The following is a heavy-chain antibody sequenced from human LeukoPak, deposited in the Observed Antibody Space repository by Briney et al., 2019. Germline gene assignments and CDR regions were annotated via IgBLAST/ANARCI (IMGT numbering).Heavy chain of an antibody. CDR2: IGRSVGTI. Sequence: GGSLRLSCAASGFTFSDFSMSWFRQTPGKGLEWLSYIGRSVGTIHYADSVKGRFTISRDNAKNSAFLQLKSLRVEDTAVYYCARGSSVGYYWGQGTRVTVSS. V-gene: IGHV3-11*01. CDR1: GFTFSDFS. CDR3: ARGSSVGYY. J-gene: IGHJ4*02. D-gene: IGHD2-15*01.